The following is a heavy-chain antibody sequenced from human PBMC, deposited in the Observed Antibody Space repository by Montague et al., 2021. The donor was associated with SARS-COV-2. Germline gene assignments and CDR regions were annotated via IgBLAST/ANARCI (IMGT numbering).Heavy chain of an antibody. CDR3: ARAYCGGDCYFYWYFGL. V-gene: IGHV6-1*01. CDR1: GDSVSSNIAT. D-gene: IGHD2-21*02. Sequence: CAISGDSVSSNIATWNWIRQSPSRGLEWLGGTYYRSKWYNDYAVSVKSRVIINPDTSNNRISLQLNSVTPEDTAVYYCARAYCGGDCYFYWYFGLWGRGTLVTVSS. CDR2: TYYRSKWYN. J-gene: IGHJ2*01.